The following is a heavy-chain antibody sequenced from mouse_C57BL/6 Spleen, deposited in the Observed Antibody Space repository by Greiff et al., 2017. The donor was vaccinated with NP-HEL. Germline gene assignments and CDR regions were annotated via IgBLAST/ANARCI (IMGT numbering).Heavy chain of an antibody. CDR3: ARMVLLRSLFDY. Sequence: EVQRVESGGGLVQPGGSLSLSCAASGFTFTDYYMSWVRQPPGKALEWLGFIRNKANGYTTEYSASVKGRFTISRDNSQSILYLQMNALGAEDSATYYCARMVLLRSLFDYWGQGTTLTVSS. CDR2: IRNKANGYTT. J-gene: IGHJ2*01. CDR1: GFTFTDYY. D-gene: IGHD1-1*01. V-gene: IGHV7-3*01.